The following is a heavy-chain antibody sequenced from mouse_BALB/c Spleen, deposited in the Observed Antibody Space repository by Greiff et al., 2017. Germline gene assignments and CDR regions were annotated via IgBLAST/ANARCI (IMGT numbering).Heavy chain of an antibody. CDR2: ISNGGGST. J-gene: IGHJ2*01. Sequence: EVQGVESGGGLVQPGGSLKLSCAASGFTFSSYTMSWVRQTPEKRLEWVAYISNGGGSTYYPDTVKGRFTISRDNAKNTLYLQMSSLKSEDTAMYYCARYYDYFDYWGQGTTLTVSS. V-gene: IGHV5-12-2*01. D-gene: IGHD1-1*01. CDR3: ARYYDYFDY. CDR1: GFTFSSYT.